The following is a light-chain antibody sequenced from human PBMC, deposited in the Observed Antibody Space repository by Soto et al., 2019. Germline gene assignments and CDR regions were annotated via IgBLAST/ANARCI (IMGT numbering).Light chain of an antibody. V-gene: IGKV1-5*03. CDR2: TAA. CDR1: QTIRTL. CDR3: QQYSTYPWT. J-gene: IGKJ1*01. Sequence: DIQMTQSPSTLSASVGDRVTITCRASQTIRTLLAWYQQRPGKAPNLLIYTAASLESGVPSRFSRSGSGTEFTLTISSLQPDDFAPYFCQQYSTYPWTFGPGTQVEVK.